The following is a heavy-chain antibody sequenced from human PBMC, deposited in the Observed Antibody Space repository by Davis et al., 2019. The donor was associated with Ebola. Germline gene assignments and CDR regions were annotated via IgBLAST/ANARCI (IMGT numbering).Heavy chain of an antibody. CDR2: IWYDGSRE. D-gene: IGHD1-26*01. CDR1: EFIFSSYG. CDR3: AKDPRTTRLGAIFDY. J-gene: IGHJ4*02. Sequence: GESLKISCAASEFIFSSYGMHWVRQAPGRGLEWVAFIWYDGSREVYADSVKGRFTISRDNSKNTLYLQMNSLRAEDTAVYYCAKDPRTTRLGAIFDYWGQGTLVTVSS. V-gene: IGHV3-30*02.